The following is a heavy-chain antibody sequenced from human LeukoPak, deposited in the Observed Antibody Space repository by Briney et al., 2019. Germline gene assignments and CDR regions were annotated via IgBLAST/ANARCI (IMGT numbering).Heavy chain of an antibody. CDR2: TYYRSKWYK. D-gene: IGHD1-7*01. V-gene: IGHV6-1*01. CDR1: GYSVSSNSAA. J-gene: IGHJ5*02. CDR3: ARECEYNWKYCWFDP. Sequence: SQTLSLTCAISGYSVSSNSAAWDWIRQSPSRGLEWLGRTYYRSKWYKDYAVSVKSRIAINPDTSKNQFSLQLNSVTPEDTAVYYCARECEYNWKYCWFDPWGQGTLVTVSS.